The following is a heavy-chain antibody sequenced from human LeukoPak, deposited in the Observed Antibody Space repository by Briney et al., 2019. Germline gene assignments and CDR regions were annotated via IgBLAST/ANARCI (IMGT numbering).Heavy chain of an antibody. CDR3: TERTSTLDDP. V-gene: IGHV3-23*01. CDR1: GFTFSNSG. Sequence: GSLRLSCAASGFTFSNSGMSWVRQAPGKGPEWVSTISGSDGSTYYADSVKGRFTISRDNSKNTLYLQMNSLRAEDTAVYYCTERTSTLDDPWGQGTLVTVSS. D-gene: IGHD1-1*01. J-gene: IGHJ5*02. CDR2: ISGSDGST.